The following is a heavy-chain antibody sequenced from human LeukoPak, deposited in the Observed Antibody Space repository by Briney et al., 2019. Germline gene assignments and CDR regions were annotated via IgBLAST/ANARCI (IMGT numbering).Heavy chain of an antibody. CDR1: GFSFSDSY. J-gene: IGHJ4*02. Sequence: GSLRLSCAASGFSFSDSYMSWIRQAPGKGLGWVSYISRSGSTIYYADSVRGRFTISRDNAKNSLYLQMNGLRVEDTAVYYCATSGPGAPFDYWGQGTLVTVSS. V-gene: IGHV3-11*01. CDR3: ATSGPGAPFDY. CDR2: ISRSGSTI. D-gene: IGHD2-2*01.